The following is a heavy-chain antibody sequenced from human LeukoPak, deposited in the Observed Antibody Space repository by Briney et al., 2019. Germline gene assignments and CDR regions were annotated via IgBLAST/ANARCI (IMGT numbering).Heavy chain of an antibody. V-gene: IGHV3-33*08. CDR3: ARDGFGDYAPSFDY. CDR2: IWYDGSNK. J-gene: IGHJ4*02. D-gene: IGHD4-17*01. CDR1: GFTFNSYG. Sequence: GGSLRLSCTVSGFTFNSYGMHWVRQAPGKGLEWVAVIWYDGSNKYYADSVKGRFTISRDNSKNTLYLQMNSLRAEDTAVYYCARDGFGDYAPSFDYWGQGTLVTVSS.